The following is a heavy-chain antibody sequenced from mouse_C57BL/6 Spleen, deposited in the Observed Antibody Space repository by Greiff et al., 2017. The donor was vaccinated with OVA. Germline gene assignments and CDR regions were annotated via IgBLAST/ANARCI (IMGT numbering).Heavy chain of an antibody. D-gene: IGHD4-1*01. V-gene: IGHV1-55*01. CDR2: IYPGSGST. J-gene: IGHJ4*01. CDR3: ARRVTGTPYYYAVDY. Sequence: VQLQQPGAELVKPGASVKMSCKASGYTFTSYWITWVKQRPGQGLEWIGDIYPGSGSTNYNEKFKSKATLTVDTSSSTAYMQLSSLTSEDSAVYYCARRVTGTPYYYAVDYWGQGTSVTVSS. CDR1: GYTFTSYW.